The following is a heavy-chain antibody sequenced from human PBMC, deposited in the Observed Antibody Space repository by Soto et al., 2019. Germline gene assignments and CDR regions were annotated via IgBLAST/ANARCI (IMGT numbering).Heavy chain of an antibody. CDR2: MSPGSRYP. V-gene: IGHV3-11*06. CDR3: AREDGVVGATSAFDY. CDR1: GFTFSDSY. Sequence: PGGSLRLSCAGSGFTFSDSYMSWIRQAPGKGLEWLSYMSPGSRYPAYADSVKGRFTISRDNAQNSLYLQMNSLRAEDTAVYYCAREDGVVGATSAFDYWGQGTLVTVSS. J-gene: IGHJ4*02. D-gene: IGHD1-26*01.